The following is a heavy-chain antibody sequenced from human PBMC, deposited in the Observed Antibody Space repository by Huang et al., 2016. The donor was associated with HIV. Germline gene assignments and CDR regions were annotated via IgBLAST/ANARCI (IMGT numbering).Heavy chain of an antibody. J-gene: IGHJ4*02. CDR3: ARESNIVVVPHTIKFFDY. Sequence: QVQLVQSGAEVKKPGSSVKVSCKASGGSFSNHVFSWVRQGPGQGLECMGGIIPIFGTTNYAQKFQGRVTITADESTGTAYVELGSLRSEDTAVYFCARESNIVVVPHTIKFFDYWGQGTLVTVSS. CDR1: GGSFSNHV. CDR2: IIPIFGTT. V-gene: IGHV1-69*01. D-gene: IGHD2-2*01.